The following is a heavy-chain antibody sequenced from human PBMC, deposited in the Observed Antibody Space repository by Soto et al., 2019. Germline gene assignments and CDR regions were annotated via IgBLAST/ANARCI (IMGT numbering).Heavy chain of an antibody. V-gene: IGHV3-48*03. Sequence: ESGGGLVQPGGSLRLSCAASGFTFSSYEMNWVRQAPGKGLEWVSYISSSGSTIYYADSVKGRFTISRDNAKNSLYLQMNSLRAEDTAVYYCARDPKYYYDSSGYYYAASAEYFQHWGQGTLVTVSS. J-gene: IGHJ1*01. D-gene: IGHD3-22*01. CDR1: GFTFSSYE. CDR2: ISSSGSTI. CDR3: ARDPKYYYDSSGYYYAASAEYFQH.